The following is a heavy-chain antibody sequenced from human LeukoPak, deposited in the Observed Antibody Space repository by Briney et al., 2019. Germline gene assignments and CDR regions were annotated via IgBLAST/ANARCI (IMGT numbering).Heavy chain of an antibody. D-gene: IGHD3-10*01. V-gene: IGHV4-59*01. CDR3: ARAGKNSRYYDY. Sequence: SETLSLTCIVSGDSISSYYWSWIRQPPGKGLEWIGYTSHSGSTNYNPSLKSRVTISVDTTNNQFSRTLSSVTAADTAMYYCARAGKNSRYYDYRGQGTLVTVSS. CDR1: GDSISSYY. J-gene: IGHJ4*02. CDR2: TSHSGST.